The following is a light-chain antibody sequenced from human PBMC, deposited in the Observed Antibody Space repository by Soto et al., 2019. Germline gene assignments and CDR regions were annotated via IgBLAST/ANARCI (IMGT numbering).Light chain of an antibody. J-gene: IGKJ1*01. V-gene: IGKV1-6*01. CDR2: AAS. Sequence: AIKMTQSPSSLSASVGDRVTITCRASQGIRNDLGWYQQKPGKAPKLLIYAASSLQSGVPSMFSGNGSGTDFTLTISRLQPEDFATYYCLQDYNYPRAFGQGTKVEIK. CDR1: QGIRND. CDR3: LQDYNYPRA.